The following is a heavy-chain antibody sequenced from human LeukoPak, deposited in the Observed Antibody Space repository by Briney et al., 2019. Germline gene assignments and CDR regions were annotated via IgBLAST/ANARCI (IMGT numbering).Heavy chain of an antibody. D-gene: IGHD2-15*01. CDR1: GGSISSYY. CDR3: ARSGSYAAAGDY. Sequence: SETLSLTCTVSGGSISSYYWSWIRQPPGKGLEWIGYIYYSGSTNYNPSLKSRVAISLDTSKNQFSLKLSSVTAADTAVYYCARSGSYAAAGDYWGQGTLVTVSS. J-gene: IGHJ4*02. CDR2: IYYSGST. V-gene: IGHV4-59*08.